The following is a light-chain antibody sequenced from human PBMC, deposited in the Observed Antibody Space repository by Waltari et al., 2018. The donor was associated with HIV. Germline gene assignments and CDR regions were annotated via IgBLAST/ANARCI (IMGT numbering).Light chain of an antibody. Sequence: QSVLTQPPSVSGAPGQGVAISCTGNSSNIGAGFHVHWYQQLPGTAPKRVMFDTYRRPAGVPARSSGAKSGTSASLAITGLQAEDEASYYCQSYDSSLSGVVFGGGTKLTVL. CDR2: DTY. CDR3: QSYDSSLSGVV. J-gene: IGLJ2*01. V-gene: IGLV1-40*01. CDR1: SSNIGAGFH.